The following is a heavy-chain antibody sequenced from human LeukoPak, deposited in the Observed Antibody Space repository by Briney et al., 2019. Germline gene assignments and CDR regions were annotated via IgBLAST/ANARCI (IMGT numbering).Heavy chain of an antibody. CDR2: IGGNGDTS. CDR3: ATRHEYSYPY. Sequence: GGSLRLSCVASGFTFYNYAMHWVRQAPGKGLEYVSAIGGNGDTSYYADSVKGRFTISRDNSKNAVYLQLGSLRTEDMAVYYCATRHEYSYPYWGQGTLVTVSS. V-gene: IGHV3-64*02. CDR1: GFTFYNYA. D-gene: IGHD5-18*01. J-gene: IGHJ4*02.